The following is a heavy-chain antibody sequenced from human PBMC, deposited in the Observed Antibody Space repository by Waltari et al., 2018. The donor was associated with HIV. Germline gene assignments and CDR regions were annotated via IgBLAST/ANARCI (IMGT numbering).Heavy chain of an antibody. Sequence: EVQLLESGGGLVQPGGYLRLSCATSGFIFSNSAMSWVRQAPGKGPGWVCTIRSIGDTTYYADSLKGRFTTTRANSKDTLYLQMNSLRADDTAVYYCAKDSMGAIDVEDYFDFWGQGTLVTVSS. V-gene: IGHV3-23*01. D-gene: IGHD1-26*01. J-gene: IGHJ4*02. CDR1: GFIFSNSA. CDR3: AKDSMGAIDVEDYFDF. CDR2: IRSIGDTT.